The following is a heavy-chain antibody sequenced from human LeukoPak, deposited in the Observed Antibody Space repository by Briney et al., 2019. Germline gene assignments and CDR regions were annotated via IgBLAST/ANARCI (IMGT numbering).Heavy chain of an antibody. Sequence: SETLSLTCTVSGGSISSGDYYWSWIRQPPGKGLEWIGYIYYSGSTNYNPSLKSRVTISVDTSKNQFSLKLSSVTAADTAVYYCARTLIAAAGWYYFDYWGQGTLVTVSS. CDR2: IYYSGST. CDR3: ARTLIAAAGWYYFDY. CDR1: GGSISSGDYY. D-gene: IGHD6-13*01. J-gene: IGHJ4*02. V-gene: IGHV4-30-4*08.